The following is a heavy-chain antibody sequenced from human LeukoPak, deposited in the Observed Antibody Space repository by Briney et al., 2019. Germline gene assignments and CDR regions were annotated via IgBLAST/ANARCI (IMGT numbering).Heavy chain of an antibody. CDR1: GYTLSGYW. D-gene: IGHD3-22*01. CDR2: IRQDGSEK. J-gene: IGHJ4*02. CDR3: ARGRAYYDSSGYFF. Sequence: GGSLRLSCAASGYTLSGYWISWVRDAPGKGLEWVANIRQDGSEKNYADSVKGRFTISRDNAKNSLYLQMNSLRAEDTAVYYCARGRAYYDSSGYFFWGQGTLVTVSS. V-gene: IGHV3-7*05.